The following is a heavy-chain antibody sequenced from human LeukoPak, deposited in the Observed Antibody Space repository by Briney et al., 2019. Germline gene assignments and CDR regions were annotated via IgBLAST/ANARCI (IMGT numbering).Heavy chain of an antibody. V-gene: IGHV3-23*01. CDR1: GFTFSGYA. Sequence: GGSLRLFCAASGFTFSGYAMSWVRQAPGKGLEWVSGISGGGGGTYYANSVKGRFTISRDNSKSTLYLQMNGLRAEDTAVYYCAKISTPIPAAGAMDNWGQGTLVTVSS. CDR3: AKISTPIPAAGAMDN. D-gene: IGHD6-13*01. J-gene: IGHJ4*02. CDR2: ISGGGGGT.